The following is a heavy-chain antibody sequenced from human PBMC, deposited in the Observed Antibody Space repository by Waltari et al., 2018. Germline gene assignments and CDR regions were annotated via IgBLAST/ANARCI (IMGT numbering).Heavy chain of an antibody. Sequence: QVQLQESGPGLVKPSQTLSLTCTVSGASVSGGSYFWHWIRQPAGKGLEWIARIYTTGRTDYNPSPQSRVTISAGTSKKELSLKMSSVTAADTAVYYCARSGYDSTEGWLDPWGPGTLVTVSS. CDR1: GASVSGGSYF. CDR3: ARSGYDSTEGWLDP. V-gene: IGHV4-61*02. CDR2: IYTTGRT. J-gene: IGHJ5*02. D-gene: IGHD3-22*01.